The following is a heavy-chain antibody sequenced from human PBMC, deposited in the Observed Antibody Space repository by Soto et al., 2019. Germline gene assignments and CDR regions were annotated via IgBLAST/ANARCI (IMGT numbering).Heavy chain of an antibody. V-gene: IGHV3-23*01. J-gene: IGHJ4*02. Sequence: VQLLESGGGLVQPGGSLRLSCAASGFPFRDYAMNWVRQAPGKRLEWDSDISGNGDSARYADSVKGRFTVSRDNSRDNLYLQMHSLRVDDTAVYYCGKERRGSGWSVCNFWGQGTLVTVSS. CDR3: GKERRGSGWSVCNF. CDR1: GFPFRDYA. CDR2: ISGNGDSA. D-gene: IGHD6-19*01.